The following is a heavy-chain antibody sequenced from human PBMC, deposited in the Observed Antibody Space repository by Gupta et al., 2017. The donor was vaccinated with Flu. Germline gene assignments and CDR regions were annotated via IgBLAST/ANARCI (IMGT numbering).Heavy chain of an antibody. V-gene: IGHV4-4*01. CDR2: IYHSGDT. CDR1: SVSSISW. D-gene: IGHD6-19*01. Sequence: SVSSISWWSWVRQPPGKGLEWIGEIYHSGDTIYNPSLKSRVTISLDKSENRFSLEVKSVTAADTAVYFCLSRLAVRNYYEYWGQGTLVTVSS. CDR3: LSRLAVRNYYEY. J-gene: IGHJ4*02.